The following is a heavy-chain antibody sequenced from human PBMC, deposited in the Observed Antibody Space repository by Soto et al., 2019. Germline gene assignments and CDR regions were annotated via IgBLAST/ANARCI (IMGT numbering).Heavy chain of an antibody. CDR2: IYYSGST. V-gene: IGHV4-30-4*01. D-gene: IGHD3-22*01. Sequence: SETLSLTCTVSGGSISSGDYYWSWIRQPPGKGLEWIGYIYYSGSTYYNPFLKSRVTISEDTSKNQFSLKLSSVTAADTAVYYCARDYDSSGTGWFDPWGQGTLVTVSS. J-gene: IGHJ5*02. CDR3: ARDYDSSGTGWFDP. CDR1: GGSISSGDYY.